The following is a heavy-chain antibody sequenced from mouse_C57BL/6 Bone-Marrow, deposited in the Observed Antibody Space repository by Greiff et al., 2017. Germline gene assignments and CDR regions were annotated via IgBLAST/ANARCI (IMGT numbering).Heavy chain of an antibody. V-gene: IGHV1-54*01. CDR1: GYAFTNYL. D-gene: IGHD2-4*01. CDR2: INPGSGGT. CDR3: ASPYDYLCAMDY. Sequence: QVQLQQSGAELVRPGTSVKVSCKASGYAFTNYLIEWVKQRPGQGLEWIGVINPGSGGTYYNEKFKGKATLTADKSTSTAYMQLSRLTSEDSAVYFCASPYDYLCAMDYWGQGTSVTVSS. J-gene: IGHJ4*01.